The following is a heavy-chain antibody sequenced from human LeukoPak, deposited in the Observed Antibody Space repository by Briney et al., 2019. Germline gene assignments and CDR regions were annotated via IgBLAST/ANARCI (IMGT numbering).Heavy chain of an antibody. V-gene: IGHV3-21*01. CDR3: ARDQSYDILTGTGFYGMDV. Sequence: GGSLRLSCAASGITFSISSMNWVRQAPGKGLEWISAISRRSDYIYYADSVKGRFTISRDNAKNSLYLQMNSLRAEDTAVYYCARDQSYDILTGTGFYGMDVWGQGTTVTVSS. CDR2: ISRRSDYI. D-gene: IGHD3-9*01. CDR1: GITFSISS. J-gene: IGHJ6*02.